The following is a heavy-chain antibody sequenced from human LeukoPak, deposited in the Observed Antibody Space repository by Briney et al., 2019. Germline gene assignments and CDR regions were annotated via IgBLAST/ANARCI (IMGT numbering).Heavy chain of an antibody. CDR3: ARGSWPSYSSSWYRPRRGYYFDY. CDR1: GFTFSSCW. J-gene: IGHJ4*02. V-gene: IGHV3-7*01. D-gene: IGHD6-13*01. CDR2: IKQDGTEK. Sequence: GGSLRLSCAASGFTFSSCWMNWVRQAPGKGLEWVANIKQDGTEKYFVDSVKGRFTISRDNAKNSLYLQMNSLRAEDTAVYYCARGSWPSYSSSWYRPRRGYYFDYWGQGTLVTVSS.